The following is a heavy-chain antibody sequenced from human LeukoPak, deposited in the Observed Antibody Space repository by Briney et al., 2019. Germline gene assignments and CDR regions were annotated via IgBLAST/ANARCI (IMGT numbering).Heavy chain of an antibody. Sequence: SETLSLTCTVSGGSISSYYWSWIRQPPGKGLECIGYIYNSGSTNYNPSLESRVSISVDTSKNQFSLKLSSVTAADTAVYYCARSAIDAFDIWGQGTMVTVSS. CDR1: GGSISSYY. D-gene: IGHD6-25*01. V-gene: IGHV4-59*08. J-gene: IGHJ3*02. CDR2: IYNSGST. CDR3: ARSAIDAFDI.